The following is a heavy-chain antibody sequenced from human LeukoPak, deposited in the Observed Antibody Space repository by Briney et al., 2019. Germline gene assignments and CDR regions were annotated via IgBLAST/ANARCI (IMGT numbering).Heavy chain of an antibody. J-gene: IGHJ5*02. V-gene: IGHV3-23*01. CDR3: AKGYYDSSGPWPLDWFDP. Sequence: AGGSLRLSCAASGFTFSSYAMSWVRQAPGKGLEWVSAISGSGGSTYYADSVKGRFTISRDNSKDTLYLQMNSLRAEDTAVYYCAKGYYDSSGPWPLDWFDPWGQGTLVTVSS. D-gene: IGHD3-22*01. CDR2: ISGSGGST. CDR1: GFTFSSYA.